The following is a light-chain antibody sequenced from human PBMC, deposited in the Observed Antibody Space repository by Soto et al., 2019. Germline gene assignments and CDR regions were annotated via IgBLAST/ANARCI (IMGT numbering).Light chain of an antibody. J-gene: IGLJ1*01. V-gene: IGLV1-47*01. CDR3: AAWDDSLSGRV. CDR2: KNN. Sequence: QSALTQPPSASGTPGQRVSISCSGGSSNIGSHNVYWYQQLPGTAPKLLIFKNNQRPSGVPDRFPGSKSGTSASLAISGLRSEDEADYYCAAWDDSLSGRVFGTGTKVTVL. CDR1: SSNIGSHN.